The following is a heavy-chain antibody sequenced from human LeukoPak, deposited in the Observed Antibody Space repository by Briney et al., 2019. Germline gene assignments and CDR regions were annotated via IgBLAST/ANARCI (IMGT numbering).Heavy chain of an antibody. D-gene: IGHD2-15*01. CDR1: GFTFDDYA. CDR2: ISWNSGSI. Sequence: SLKISCKGSGFTFDDYAMHWVRQAPGKGLEWVSGISWNSGSIGYADSVKGRFTISRDNAKNSLYLQMNSLRAEDTALYYCAKDTAGGYCSGGSCYSFAYYFDYWGQGTLVTVSS. J-gene: IGHJ4*02. CDR3: AKDTAGGYCSGGSCYSFAYYFDY. V-gene: IGHV3-9*01.